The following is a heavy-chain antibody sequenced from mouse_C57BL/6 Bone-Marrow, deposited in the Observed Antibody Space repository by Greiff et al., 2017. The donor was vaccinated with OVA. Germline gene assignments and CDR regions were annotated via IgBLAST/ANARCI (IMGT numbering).Heavy chain of an antibody. CDR1: GYTFTSYW. V-gene: IGHV1-7*01. Sequence: QVQLKQSGAELAKPGASVKLSCKASGYTFTSYWMHWVKQRPGQGLEWIGYINPSSGYTKYNQKFKDKATLTADKSSSTAYMQLSSLTSEDSAVYYCARWYYYGSSPDYYAMDYWGQGTSVTVSS. J-gene: IGHJ4*01. CDR3: ARWYYYGSSPDYYAMDY. CDR2: INPSSGYT. D-gene: IGHD1-1*01.